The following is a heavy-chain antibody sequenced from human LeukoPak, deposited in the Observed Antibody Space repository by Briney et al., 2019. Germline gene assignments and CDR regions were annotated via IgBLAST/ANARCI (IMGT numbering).Heavy chain of an antibody. D-gene: IGHD2-2*01. CDR2: ISAYNGNT. Sequence: GASVKVSCKASGYTFTSYGISWVRQAPGQGLEWMGWISAYNGNTNYAQKLQGRVTMTTDTSTSTAYMELRSLRSDDTAVYYCAREGYCSSTSCLDHAFDIWGQGTMVTVSS. J-gene: IGHJ3*02. CDR1: GYTFTSYG. CDR3: AREGYCSSTSCLDHAFDI. V-gene: IGHV1-18*01.